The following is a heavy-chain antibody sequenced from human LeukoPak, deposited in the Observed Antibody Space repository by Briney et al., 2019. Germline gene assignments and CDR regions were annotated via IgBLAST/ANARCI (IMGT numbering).Heavy chain of an antibody. CDR3: ARDQGPYYDSSGYWPYFDY. D-gene: IGHD3-22*01. J-gene: IGHJ4*02. CDR2: ISSSGSTI. Sequence: PGGSLRLSCAASGFTFSDYYMSWIRQAPGKGLEWVSYISSSGSTIYYADSVKGRFTISRDNAKNSLYLQMNSLRAEDTAVYYCARDQGPYYDSSGYWPYFDYWGQGTLVTVSS. CDR1: GFTFSDYY. V-gene: IGHV3-11*01.